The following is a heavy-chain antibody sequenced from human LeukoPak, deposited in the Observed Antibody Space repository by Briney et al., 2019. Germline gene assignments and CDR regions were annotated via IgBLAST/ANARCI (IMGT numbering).Heavy chain of an antibody. Sequence: GGSLRLSCAVSGFPFSFYEMNWVRQAPGKGLEWVSNIHSSGTTTYYADSVKGRFSIPRDNAKNSLYLRMNSLRVEDTAVYYCALLAVASDFDYWGQGALVTVSS. CDR3: ALLAVASDFDY. CDR2: IHSSGTTT. V-gene: IGHV3-48*03. CDR1: GFPFSFYE. D-gene: IGHD6-19*01. J-gene: IGHJ4*02.